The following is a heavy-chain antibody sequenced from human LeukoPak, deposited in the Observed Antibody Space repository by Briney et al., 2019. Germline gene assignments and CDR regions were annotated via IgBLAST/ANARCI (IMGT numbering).Heavy chain of an antibody. CDR2: INSDGSST. J-gene: IGHJ3*01. CDR3: ASGTGTTGENDASDV. V-gene: IGHV3-74*01. Sequence: GGSLTLSCAASGFSFSIYWMHWVRQAPGKGRVWVSRINSDGSSTNYADSVKGRFTISRDNAKNTLYLHMTSLRAEDTAVYYCASGTGTTGENDASDVWGEGTMVTVSS. CDR1: GFSFSIYW. D-gene: IGHD1-7*01.